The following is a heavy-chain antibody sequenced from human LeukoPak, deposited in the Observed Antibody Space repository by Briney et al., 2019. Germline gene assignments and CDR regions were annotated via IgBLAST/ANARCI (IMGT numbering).Heavy chain of an antibody. V-gene: IGHV4-34*01. CDR3: AREAQYCSGGSCYGGYFQH. CDR2: INHSEAT. Sequence: PSETLSLTCAVYGRPFRGYYWSWIRQPPGKGLEWIGQINHSEATDYHPSFKSRVTTSVDTSKSPFSLKLSSVTAADTAVYYCAREAQYCSGGSCYGGYFQHWGQGTLVTVSS. CDR1: GRPFRGYY. D-gene: IGHD2-15*01. J-gene: IGHJ1*01.